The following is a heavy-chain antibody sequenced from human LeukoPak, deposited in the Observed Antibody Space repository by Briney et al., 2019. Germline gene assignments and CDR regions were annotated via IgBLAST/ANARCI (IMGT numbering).Heavy chain of an antibody. J-gene: IGHJ4*02. CDR3: ARDRGHYDSSGYLFDY. CDR2: LYTSGST. V-gene: IGHV4-4*07. CDR1: GXSISSYY. Sequence: SSETLSLTCTVSGXSISSYYWSWIRQPAGKGLEWIGRLYTSGSTNYNPSLKSRVTMSIDTSKNQFSLKLSSVTAADTAVYYCARDRGHYDSSGYLFDYWGQGTLVTVSS. D-gene: IGHD3-22*01.